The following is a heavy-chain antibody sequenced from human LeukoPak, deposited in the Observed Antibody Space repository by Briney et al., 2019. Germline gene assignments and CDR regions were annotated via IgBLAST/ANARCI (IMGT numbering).Heavy chain of an antibody. CDR2: ISNDGIHQ. Sequence: PGGSLRLSCAASGFTFSSYAMHWVRQDPGKGLEWVAVISNDGIHQFYADSVKGRFTISRDNSKNTLYLQMNSLRGEDTAVYYCAKGLRALDYWGQGSLVTVS. J-gene: IGHJ4*02. CDR1: GFTFSSYA. V-gene: IGHV3-30*18. CDR3: AKGLRALDY. D-gene: IGHD5-12*01.